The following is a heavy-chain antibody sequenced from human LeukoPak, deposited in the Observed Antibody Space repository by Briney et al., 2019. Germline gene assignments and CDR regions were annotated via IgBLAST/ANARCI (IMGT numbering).Heavy chain of an antibody. V-gene: IGHV3-7*01. D-gene: IGHD3-10*01. CDR2: IKQDGSQK. CDR1: GFTFSSYA. CDR3: ATDLISGSYYNGGDN. J-gene: IGHJ4*02. Sequence: GGSLRLSCAASGFTFSSYAMSWVRQAPGKGLEWVANIKQDGSQKYYVDSVKGRFTISRDNAKNSLFLQMNSLRVEDTAVYYCATDLISGSYYNGGDNWGQGTLVTVSS.